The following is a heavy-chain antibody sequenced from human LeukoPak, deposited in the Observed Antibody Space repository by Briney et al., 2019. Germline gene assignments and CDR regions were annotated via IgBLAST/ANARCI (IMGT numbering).Heavy chain of an antibody. V-gene: IGHV1-46*01. D-gene: IGHD3-22*01. CDR3: ARDRDYYDSSGYRIQYYYYYYMEV. Sequence: ASVTVSCKASGYTFTSYYMHWVRHAPGQGLEWMGIINPSGGSTSYAQTFQGRVTMTSDMSTSTVYMELSSLRSEDTAVSYCARDRDYYDSSGYRIQYYYYYYMEVWGKGTTVTVSS. J-gene: IGHJ6*03. CDR1: GYTFTSYY. CDR2: INPSGGST.